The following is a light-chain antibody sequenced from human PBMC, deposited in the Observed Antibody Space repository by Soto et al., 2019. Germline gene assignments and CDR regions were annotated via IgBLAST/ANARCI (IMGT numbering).Light chain of an antibody. V-gene: IGKV3-20*01. Sequence: EIVLTQSPGTLSLSPGERATLSCRASQSVSSSYLAWYQQKPGQAPRLLIYGASSRATGIPDRFSGSGSGTDFPLTISRLEPEDFAVYYWQQYGSPHTFGQGTKVEIK. CDR3: QQYGSPHT. CDR2: GAS. J-gene: IGKJ1*01. CDR1: QSVSSSY.